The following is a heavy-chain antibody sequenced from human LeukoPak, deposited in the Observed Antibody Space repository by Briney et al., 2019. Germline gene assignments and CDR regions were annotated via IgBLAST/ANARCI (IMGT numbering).Heavy chain of an antibody. CDR2: IYHSGST. CDR1: GGSISSGGYS. Sequence: SETLSLTCAVSGGSISSGGYSWSWIRQPPGKGLECIGYIYHSGSTYYNPSLKSRVTISVDRSKNQFSLKLSSVTAADTAVYYCASGSGNYFDYWGQGTLVTVSS. CDR3: ASGSGNYFDY. V-gene: IGHV4-30-2*01. D-gene: IGHD3-10*01. J-gene: IGHJ4*02.